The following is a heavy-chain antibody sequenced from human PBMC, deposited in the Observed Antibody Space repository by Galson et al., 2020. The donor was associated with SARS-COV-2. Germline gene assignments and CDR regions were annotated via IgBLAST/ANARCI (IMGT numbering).Heavy chain of an antibody. D-gene: IGHD4-17*01. CDR2: ISSSSSYI. J-gene: IGHJ4*02. V-gene: IGHV3-21*01. CDR3: ARDYGMTTVTTGGY. Sequence: GESLKISCAASGFTFSSYSMNWVRQAPGKGLEWVSSISSSSSYIYYADSVKGRFTISRDNAKNSLYLQMNSLRAEDTAVYYCARDYGMTTVTTGGYWGQGTLVTVSS. CDR1: GFTFSSYS.